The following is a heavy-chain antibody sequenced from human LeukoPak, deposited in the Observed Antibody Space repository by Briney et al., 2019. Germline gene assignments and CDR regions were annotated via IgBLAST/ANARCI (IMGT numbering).Heavy chain of an antibody. J-gene: IGHJ4*02. CDR3: ARDWGYSSRWYGPHLDY. Sequence: PGGSLRLSCAASRFTFSTYSMNWVRQTPGRGLEWVSYISTSGSRIDYADSVKGRFTISRDNSKSTLYLQLNSLRTDDTAEYYCARDWGYSSRWYGPHLDYWGQGTLVTVSS. CDR1: RFTFSTYS. D-gene: IGHD6-13*01. V-gene: IGHV3-48*01. CDR2: ISTSGSRI.